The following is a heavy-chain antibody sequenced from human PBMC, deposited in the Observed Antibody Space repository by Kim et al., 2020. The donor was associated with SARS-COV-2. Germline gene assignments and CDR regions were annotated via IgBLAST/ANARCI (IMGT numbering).Heavy chain of an antibody. V-gene: IGHV4-61*01. Sequence: SETLSLTCTVSGGSVSSGSYYWSWIRQPPGKGLEWIGYIYYSGSTNYNPSLKSRVTISVDTSKNQFSLKLSSVTAADTAVYYCARVTSYYDFWSGYSRHHYYYYGMDVWGQGTTVTVSS. CDR2: IYYSGST. D-gene: IGHD3-3*01. CDR1: GGSVSSGSYY. J-gene: IGHJ6*02. CDR3: ARVTSYYDFWSGYSRHHYYYYGMDV.